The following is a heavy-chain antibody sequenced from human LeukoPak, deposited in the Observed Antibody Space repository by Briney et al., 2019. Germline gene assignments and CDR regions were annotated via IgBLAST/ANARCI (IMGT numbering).Heavy chain of an antibody. CDR1: GYTFTGYY. Sequence: ASVKVSCKASGYTFTGYYMHWVRQAPGQGLEWMGWINPNSGGTNYAQKFQGRVTMTRDTSISTAYMELSRLRSDDTAVYYCARVPPRVGATDRPFDYWGQGTLVTVSS. CDR3: ARVPPRVGATDRPFDY. D-gene: IGHD1-26*01. V-gene: IGHV1-2*02. J-gene: IGHJ4*02. CDR2: INPNSGGT.